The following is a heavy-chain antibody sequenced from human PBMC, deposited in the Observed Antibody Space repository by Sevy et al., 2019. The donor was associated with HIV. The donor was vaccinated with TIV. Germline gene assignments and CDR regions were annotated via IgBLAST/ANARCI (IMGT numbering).Heavy chain of an antibody. Sequence: ASVKVSCKASGYTFTSYGISWVRQAPGQGLEWMGWISAYNGNTNYAQKLQGRVTMTTDTSTSTAYMELRSLRSDDTAVYYCARGPRYHYYGSGSYFPNYWGQGTLVTVSS. CDR1: GYTFTSYG. CDR3: ARGPRYHYYGSGSYFPNY. CDR2: ISAYNGNT. D-gene: IGHD3-10*01. V-gene: IGHV1-18*01. J-gene: IGHJ4*02.